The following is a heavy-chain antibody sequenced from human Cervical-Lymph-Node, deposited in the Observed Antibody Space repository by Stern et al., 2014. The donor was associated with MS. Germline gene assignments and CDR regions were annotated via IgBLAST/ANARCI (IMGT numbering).Heavy chain of an antibody. J-gene: IGHJ1*01. D-gene: IGHD3-10*01. CDR1: GYSFTNYW. V-gene: IGHV5-51*01. CDR2: IYPGDSDP. Sequence: EEQLVESGAEVKKPGESLKIYCKGSGYSFTNYWIGWVRQMPRKGLEWIGIIYPGDSDPRYSPSFQGQVTISADQSINTAYLQWSSLKASDTAIYYCARMWAVQGPRGNLPGYFQHWGQGTLVTVSS. CDR3: ARMWAVQGPRGNLPGYFQH.